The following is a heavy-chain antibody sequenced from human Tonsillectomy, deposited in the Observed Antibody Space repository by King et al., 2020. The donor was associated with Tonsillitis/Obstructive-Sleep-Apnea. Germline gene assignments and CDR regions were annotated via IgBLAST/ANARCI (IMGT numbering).Heavy chain of an antibody. Sequence: HVQLVESGGGVVQPGRSLRLSCAASGFTFSSYDMHWVRQAPGKGLEWVAVISYDGSNKYYADSVKGRFTISRDNSKNTLYLQMNSLRAEDTAVYYCARVKGVRGAVPDYYFDYWGQGTLVTVSS. CDR1: GFTFSSYD. CDR3: ARVKGVRGAVPDYYFDY. J-gene: IGHJ4*02. D-gene: IGHD1-14*01. CDR2: ISYDGSNK. V-gene: IGHV3-30*04.